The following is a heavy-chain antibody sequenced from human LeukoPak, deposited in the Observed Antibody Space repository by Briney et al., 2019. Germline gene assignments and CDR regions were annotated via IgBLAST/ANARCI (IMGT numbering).Heavy chain of an antibody. D-gene: IGHD3-16*02. V-gene: IGHV7-4-1*02. CDR3: ARAFQSLGGLSLPDF. CDR2: IHPSTGNP. J-gene: IGHJ4*02. Sequence: ASVKVSCKASGYTFTGYYMHWVRQAPGQGLEWMGWIHPSTGNPTYAQGFTGRFVFSLDTSVSTTYLRISSLKAEDTAVYYCARAFQSLGGLSLPDFWGQGTLVTVSS. CDR1: GYTFTGYY.